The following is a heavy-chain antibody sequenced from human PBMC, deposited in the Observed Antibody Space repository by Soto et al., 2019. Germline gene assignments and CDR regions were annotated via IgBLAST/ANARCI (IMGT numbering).Heavy chain of an antibody. CDR2: IYHSGST. CDR1: GYSISSGYY. J-gene: IGHJ5*02. D-gene: IGHD4-17*01. V-gene: IGHV4-38-2*01. Sequence: SETLSLTCAVSGYSISSGYYWGWIRQPPGKGLEWIGNIYHSGSTYYNPSLKSRVTMSVDTSKNQFSLKLSSVTAADTAVYYCARVMYGDATRGVYNWFDTWGQGTLVTVSS. CDR3: ARVMYGDATRGVYNWFDT.